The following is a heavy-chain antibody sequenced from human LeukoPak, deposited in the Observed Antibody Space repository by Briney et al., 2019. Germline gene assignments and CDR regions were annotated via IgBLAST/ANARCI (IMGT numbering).Heavy chain of an antibody. CDR2: IRAKVVST. D-gene: IGHD1-1*01. J-gene: IGHJ4*02. V-gene: IGHV3-64*01. CDR1: GFSLSSYA. CDR3: ARVRWAGTWGDFDY. Sequence: PGGSLRLSCSASGFSLSSYAMHCDRQAPGDGLEYVSAIRAKVVSTTYANSVKGRSTIARDNSTNTLYLQMGSLRAEDIAGYYCARVRWAGTWGDFDYWGEGTLVSVFS.